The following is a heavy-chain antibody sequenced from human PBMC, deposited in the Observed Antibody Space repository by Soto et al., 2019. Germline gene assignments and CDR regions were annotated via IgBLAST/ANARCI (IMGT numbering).Heavy chain of an antibody. V-gene: IGHV1-69*08. J-gene: IGHJ2*01. CDR2: IIPILGIA. Sequence: QVQLVQSGAEVKKPGSSVKVSCKASGGTFSSYTISWVRQAPGQGLEWMGRIIPILGIANYAQKFQGRVTITADKSTSTAYRELRSLGSEDTAVYYCARDGGGVVVPAADWYFDLWGRGTLVTVSS. D-gene: IGHD2-2*01. CDR3: ARDGGGVVVPAADWYFDL. CDR1: GGTFSSYT.